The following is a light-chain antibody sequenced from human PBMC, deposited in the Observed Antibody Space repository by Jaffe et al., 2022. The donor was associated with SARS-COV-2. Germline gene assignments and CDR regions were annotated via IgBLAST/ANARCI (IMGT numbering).Light chain of an antibody. CDR1: PGFSNN. Sequence: VVMTQFPATLSASPGEGVVLSCRASPGFSNNLAWYQQKPGQAPRLLIYDASIRATDIPARFSGTGSGTDFTLTISSLQSEDSAVYYCQQYAAWPLTFGGGTKVEI. CDR3: QQYAAWPLT. CDR2: DAS. V-gene: IGKV3-15*01. J-gene: IGKJ4*01.